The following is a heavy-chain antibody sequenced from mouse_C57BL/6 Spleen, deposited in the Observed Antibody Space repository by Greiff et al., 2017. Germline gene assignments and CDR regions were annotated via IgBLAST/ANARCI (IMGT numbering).Heavy chain of an antibody. D-gene: IGHD3-3*01. CDR1: GFTFSDYY. J-gene: IGHJ1*03. CDR2: INYDGSST. Sequence: EVKLVESEGGLVQPGSSMKLSCTASGFTFSDYYMAWVRQVPEKGLEWVSNINYDGSSTYYLDSLKSRFIISRDTATTILYLQMRSLQSEDPATYYCARDRTASRSTCSFSFWATGPTVTVSS. V-gene: IGHV5-16*01. CDR3: ARDRTASRSTCSFSF.